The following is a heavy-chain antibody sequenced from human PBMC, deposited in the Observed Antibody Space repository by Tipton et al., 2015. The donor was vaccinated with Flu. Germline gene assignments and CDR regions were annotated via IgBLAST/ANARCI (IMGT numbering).Heavy chain of an antibody. CDR2: INPNSGGT. CDR1: GYTFTGYY. CDR3: ARERTYYYDSSGYYYLYY. V-gene: IGHV1-2*06. D-gene: IGHD3-22*01. Sequence: QLVQSGAEVKKPGASVKVSCKASGYTFTGYYTHWVRQAPGQGLEWMGRINPNSGGTNYAQKFQGRVTMTRDTSISTAYMELSRLRSDDTAVYYCARERTYYYDSSGYYYLYYWGQGTLVTVSS. J-gene: IGHJ4*02.